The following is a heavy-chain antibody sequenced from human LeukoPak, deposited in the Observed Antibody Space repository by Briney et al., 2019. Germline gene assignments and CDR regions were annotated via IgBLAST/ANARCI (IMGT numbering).Heavy chain of an antibody. D-gene: IGHD6-13*01. V-gene: IGHV3-66*01. Sequence: GGSLRLSCVASGFAINTNYMNWVRQAPGKELEWVSITYYGGTTYYADSVKGRFTISRDNSKNTLYLQMNSLRAEDTAVYYCARDQGRRRAAAGQRWFDPWGQGTLVTVSS. CDR1: GFAINTNY. CDR3: ARDQGRRRAAAGQRWFDP. J-gene: IGHJ5*02. CDR2: TYYGGTT.